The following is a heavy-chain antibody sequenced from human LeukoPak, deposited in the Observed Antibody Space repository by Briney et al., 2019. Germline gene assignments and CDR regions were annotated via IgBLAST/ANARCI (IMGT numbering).Heavy chain of an antibody. D-gene: IGHD5-18*01. J-gene: IGHJ4*02. V-gene: IGHV4-59*08. CDR3: AGIGYIYVSYFDY. CDR2: IYYSGST. Sequence: SETLSLTCTVSGGSISSYYWSWIRQPPGKGLEWIGYIYYSGSTNYNPSLKSRVTISVDTSKNQFSLKLSSVTAADTAVYYCAGIGYIYVSYFDYWGQGTLVTVSS. CDR1: GGSISSYY.